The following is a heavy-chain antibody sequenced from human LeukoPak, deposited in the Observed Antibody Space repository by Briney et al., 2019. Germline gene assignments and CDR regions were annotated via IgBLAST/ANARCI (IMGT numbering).Heavy chain of an antibody. CDR2: ISSSSSTI. V-gene: IGHV3-48*04. Sequence: PGGSLRLSCAASGFTFSSYSMNWVRQAPGKGLEWVSYISSSSSTIYYADSVKGRFTISRDNAKNSLYLQMNSLRAEDTAVYYCARDQNYYDSSGYPSWGQGTLVTVSS. D-gene: IGHD3-22*01. J-gene: IGHJ4*02. CDR1: GFTFSSYS. CDR3: ARDQNYYDSSGYPS.